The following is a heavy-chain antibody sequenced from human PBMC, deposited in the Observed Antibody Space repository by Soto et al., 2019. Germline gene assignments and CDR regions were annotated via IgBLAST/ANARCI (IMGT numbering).Heavy chain of an antibody. CDR1: GFSLSTSGVG. CDR3: AHRPNNYYDSSGFDY. Sequence: QITLKESGPTLVKPTQTLTLTCTFSGFSLSTSGVGVGWIRQPPGKALEWLALIYWDDDKRYSPSLKSRLTIPKDTSKNQVVLTMTNMDPVDTATYYCAHRPNNYYDSSGFDYWGQGTLVTVSS. CDR2: IYWDDDK. J-gene: IGHJ4*02. D-gene: IGHD3-22*01. V-gene: IGHV2-5*02.